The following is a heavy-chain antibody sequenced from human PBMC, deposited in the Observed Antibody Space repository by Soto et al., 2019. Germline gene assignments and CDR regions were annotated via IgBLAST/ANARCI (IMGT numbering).Heavy chain of an antibody. Sequence: SVKVSCKSAVGTFRSWAFSWVRQAPGQGLEWMGGIIPIFGTANYAQKFQGRVTITADESTSTAYMELSSLRSEDTAVYYCARCYSSSAQGFDYWRQGTLVTVSS. J-gene: IGHJ4*02. CDR1: VGTFRSWA. CDR2: IIPIFGTA. V-gene: IGHV1-69*13. D-gene: IGHD6-6*01. CDR3: ARCYSSSAQGFDY.